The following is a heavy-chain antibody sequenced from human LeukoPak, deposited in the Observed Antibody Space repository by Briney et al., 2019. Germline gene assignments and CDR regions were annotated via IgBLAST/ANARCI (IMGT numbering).Heavy chain of an antibody. V-gene: IGHV4-39*01. Sequence: SETLSITRTAPGVSISSSGYYCGWIRQPPGKGLEWIGSISYSGSTDYNPSLKSRVTISIDTSKNHFSLKMDSVTAADTAVYYCARHFDNWGQGTLVTVSS. CDR1: GVSISSSGYY. CDR2: ISYSGST. CDR3: ARHFDN. J-gene: IGHJ4*02.